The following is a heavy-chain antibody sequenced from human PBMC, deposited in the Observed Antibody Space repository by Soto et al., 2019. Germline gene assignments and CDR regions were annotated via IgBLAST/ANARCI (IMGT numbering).Heavy chain of an antibody. CDR3: ATLRAYSGYDSAQYYYYYGMDV. V-gene: IGHV5-10-1*01. CDR2: IDPSDSYT. Sequence: GESLKISCNGSGYSFTSYWISWVRQMPGKGLEWMGRIDPSDSYTNYSPSFQGHVTISADKSISTAYLQWSSLKASDTAMYYCATLRAYSGYDSAQYYYYYGMDVWGQGTTVTVSS. J-gene: IGHJ6*02. D-gene: IGHD5-12*01. CDR1: GYSFTSYW.